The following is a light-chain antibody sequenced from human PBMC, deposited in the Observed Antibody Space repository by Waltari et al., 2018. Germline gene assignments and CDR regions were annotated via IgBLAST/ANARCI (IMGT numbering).Light chain of an antibody. Sequence: DIQMTQSPSSLSASLGDRVTITCRASQGIRTYLAWFQQKPGKATKSLIYGASSLQSGVPSKFSGSGSGTDFTLTITSLQPEDFATYYCQQYKSYPLVFGPGTKVDIK. CDR3: QQYKSYPLV. V-gene: IGKV1-16*02. CDR1: QGIRTY. J-gene: IGKJ3*01. CDR2: GAS.